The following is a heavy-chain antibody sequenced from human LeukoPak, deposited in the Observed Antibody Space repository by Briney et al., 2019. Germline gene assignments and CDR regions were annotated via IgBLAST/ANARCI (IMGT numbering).Heavy chain of an antibody. CDR2: INHSGSA. CDR1: GGSFSGYF. J-gene: IGHJ4*02. Sequence: SETLSLTCAVYGGSFSGYFWSWIRQPPGKGLEWIGEINHSGSANYNPSLKSRVTISVDTSKNQFSLKLTSVTAADTAVYYCARYRTHYYDNSGPRRYYFDYWGQGTLVTVSS. CDR3: ARYRTHYYDNSGPRRYYFDY. V-gene: IGHV4-34*01. D-gene: IGHD3-22*01.